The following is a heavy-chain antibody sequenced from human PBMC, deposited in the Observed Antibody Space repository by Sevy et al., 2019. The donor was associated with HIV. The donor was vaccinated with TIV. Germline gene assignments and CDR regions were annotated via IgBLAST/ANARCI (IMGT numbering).Heavy chain of an antibody. CDR2: ISSSSSYI. V-gene: IGHV3-21*01. D-gene: IGHD3-22*01. J-gene: IGHJ4*02. CDR1: GFTFSSYS. Sequence: GGSLRLSCAASGFTFSSYSMNWVRQAPGKGLEWVSSISSSSSYIYYADSVKGRFTISRDNAKNSLYLQMNSLRAEDKAVYYCASAKYESSGYYYWGQGTLVTVSS. CDR3: ASAKYESSGYYY.